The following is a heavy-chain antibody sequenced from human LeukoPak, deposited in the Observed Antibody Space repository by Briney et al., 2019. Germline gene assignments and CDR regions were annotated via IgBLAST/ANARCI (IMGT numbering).Heavy chain of an antibody. CDR1: GGSISNNNYY. V-gene: IGHV4-39*01. CDR3: ATWRTAKTGFDY. Sequence: SEALSLTCTVSGGSISNNNYYWAWIRQPPGKGLECIGSIYYSGSPYYNPSLKSRVTISVDTSKDQFSLRLSSVTAADTAVYYCATWRTAKTGFDYWGQGTLVTVSS. CDR2: IYYSGSP. D-gene: IGHD1-1*01. J-gene: IGHJ4*02.